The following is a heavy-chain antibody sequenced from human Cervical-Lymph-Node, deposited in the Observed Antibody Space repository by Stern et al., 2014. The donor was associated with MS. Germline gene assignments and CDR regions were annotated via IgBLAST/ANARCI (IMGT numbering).Heavy chain of an antibody. CDR2: IWYDGSNP. CDR3: ASAYSSSHYYFDY. V-gene: IGHV3-33*01. CDR1: GFSFSRYA. J-gene: IGHJ4*02. Sequence: DQLVESGGGVVQPGWSLRLSCAASGFSFSRYAMHWVRQAPGKGLEGVALIWYDGSNPYEADSVTGRFTISRDNFKNTLYLQMNSLRAEDTAVYYCASAYSSSHYYFDYWGQGTLVTVSS. D-gene: IGHD6-13*01.